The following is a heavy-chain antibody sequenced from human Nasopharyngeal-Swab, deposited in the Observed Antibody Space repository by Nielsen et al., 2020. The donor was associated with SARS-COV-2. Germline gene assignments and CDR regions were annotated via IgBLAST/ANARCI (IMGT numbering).Heavy chain of an antibody. CDR3: ARVREVQGVMEGPPHPQPDAFDI. Sequence: SETLSLTCTVSGGSISSSGYYWSWIRQPPGKGLEWIGEINHSGSTNYSPSLKSRVTISVDKSKNQFSLKLSSVTAADTAVYYCARVREVQGVMEGPPHPQPDAFDIWGQGTTVTVSS. J-gene: IGHJ3*02. V-gene: IGHV4-39*07. D-gene: IGHD3-10*01. CDR1: GGSISSSGYY. CDR2: INHSGST.